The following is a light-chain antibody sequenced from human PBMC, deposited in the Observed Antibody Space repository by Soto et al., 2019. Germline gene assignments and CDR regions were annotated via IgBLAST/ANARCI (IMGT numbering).Light chain of an antibody. J-gene: IGLJ1*01. CDR2: QVT. CDR3: TSYSSSDIFYV. CDR1: SSDIGGYYY. V-gene: IGLV2-14*01. Sequence: VLTQPASVSGSPGQSITISCTGTSSDIGGYYYVSWYQHHPGKAPKLLIYQVTNRPSRVSNRFSGSKSGNTASLTISGLQADDEADYYCTSYSSSDIFYVFGTGTKVTVL.